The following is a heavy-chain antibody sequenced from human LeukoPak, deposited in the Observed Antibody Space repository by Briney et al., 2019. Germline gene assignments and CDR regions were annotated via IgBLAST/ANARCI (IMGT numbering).Heavy chain of an antibody. CDR2: ISNDESNK. CDR3: AKVGSGNDYY. V-gene: IGHV3-30*18. J-gene: IGHJ4*02. D-gene: IGHD5-12*01. CDR1: GFTFSSSA. Sequence: GGSLRLSCAASGFTFSSSAMHWVRQPPGKGLEWVTVISNDESNKYYADSVKGRFTISRDNSKNMLYLQMNSLRTEDTAVYYCAKVGSGNDYYWGQGTLVTVSS.